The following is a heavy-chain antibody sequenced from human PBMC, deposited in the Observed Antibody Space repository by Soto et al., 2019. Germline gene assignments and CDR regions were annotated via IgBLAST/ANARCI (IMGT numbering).Heavy chain of an antibody. CDR3: VQGGSYYDTSGPTFDY. CDR2: VTGSGGTT. Sequence: GGSLRLSCAASGFTFSSCAMTWVRQAPGQGLEWVSSVTGSGGTTYYADSVKGQFTISRDNSESTLYLQMNSLRVEDTAVYYCVQGGSYYDTSGPTFDYWGQGTLVTVSS. CDR1: GFTFSSCA. J-gene: IGHJ4*02. V-gene: IGHV3-23*01. D-gene: IGHD3-22*01.